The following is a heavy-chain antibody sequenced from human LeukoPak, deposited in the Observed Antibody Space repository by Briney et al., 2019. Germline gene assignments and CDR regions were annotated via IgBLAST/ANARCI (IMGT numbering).Heavy chain of an antibody. V-gene: IGHV3-7*01. Sequence: GGSLRLSCAASGFTFSSYWMSWVRQAPGKGLEWVANIKQDGSEKYYVDSVKGRFTISRDNAKNSLYLQMNSLRAEDTAVYYCVRDRDYYVFDLWGQGTLVTVSS. CDR2: IKQDGSEK. CDR1: GFTFSSYW. D-gene: IGHD3-10*02. J-gene: IGHJ4*02. CDR3: VRDRDYYVFDL.